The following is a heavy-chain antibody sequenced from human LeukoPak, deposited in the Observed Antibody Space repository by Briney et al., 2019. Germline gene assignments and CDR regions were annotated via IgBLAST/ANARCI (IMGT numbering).Heavy chain of an antibody. CDR3: ARAVLRGVRGVMVPPYYYYGMDV. V-gene: IGHV3-7*03. D-gene: IGHD3-10*01. CDR1: GFTFSTYW. Sequence: GGSLRLSCAASGFTFSTYWMNWVRQAPGKGLEWVANIKQDGSEKYYVDSVKGRFTLSRDSAKNSLYLQMNSLRAEDTAVYYCARAVLRGVRGVMVPPYYYYGMDVWGKGTTVTVSS. J-gene: IGHJ6*04. CDR2: IKQDGSEK.